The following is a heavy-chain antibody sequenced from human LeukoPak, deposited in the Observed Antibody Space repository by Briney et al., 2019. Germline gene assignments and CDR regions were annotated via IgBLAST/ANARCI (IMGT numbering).Heavy chain of an antibody. D-gene: IGHD5-12*01. CDR1: GFTFSSYS. J-gene: IGHJ4*02. Sequence: PGGSLRLSCAASGFTFSSYSMNWVRQAPGKGLEWVSSISSSSSYIYYADSVKGRFTISRDNSKNTLYLQMNSLRAEDTAVYYCAKGPTYSGYEQEGFDYWGQGTLVTVSS. CDR2: ISSSSSYI. CDR3: AKGPTYSGYEQEGFDY. V-gene: IGHV3-21*01.